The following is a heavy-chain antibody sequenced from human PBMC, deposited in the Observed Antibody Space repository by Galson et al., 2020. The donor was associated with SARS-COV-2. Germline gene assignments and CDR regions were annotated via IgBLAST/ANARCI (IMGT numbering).Heavy chain of an antibody. D-gene: IGHD3-10*01. V-gene: IGHV3-30*04. CDR1: GFTFSRDA. CDR3: ARHSGSGHYWDYYYYNGMDV. J-gene: IGHJ6*02. CDR2: MSYDGRDI. Sequence: GESLKISCAASGFTFSRDAMHWVRQAPGKGLEWVALMSYDGRDIFYADSVQGRFSISRDNSKNTLYLQMNSLRPEDSGVYYCARHSGSGHYWDYYYYNGMDVWGQGTTVTVS.